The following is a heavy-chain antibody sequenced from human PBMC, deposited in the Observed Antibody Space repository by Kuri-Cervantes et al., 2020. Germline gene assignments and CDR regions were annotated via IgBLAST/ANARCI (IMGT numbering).Heavy chain of an antibody. CDR3: ARDRRLVIPIDAFDI. CDR2: IYYSGST. V-gene: IGHV4-59*01. CDR1: GGSFSSYY. D-gene: IGHD3-9*01. Sequence: GSLRLSCAAYGGSFSSYYWSWIRQPPGKGLEWIGYIYYSGSTNYNPSLKSRVTISVDTTKNQYSLKLRSVTAADTAVYYCARDRRLVIPIDAFDIWGQGTMVTVSS. J-gene: IGHJ3*02.